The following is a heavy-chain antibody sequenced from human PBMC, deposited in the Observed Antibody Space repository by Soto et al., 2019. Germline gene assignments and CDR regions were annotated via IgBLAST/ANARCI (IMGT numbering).Heavy chain of an antibody. J-gene: IGHJ6*02. V-gene: IGHV3-49*03. CDR1: GFTFGDYA. D-gene: IGHD2-8*01. CDR2: IRSKAYGGTT. Sequence: PGGSLRLSCTASGFTFGDYAMSWFRQAPGKGLEWVGFIRSKAYGGTTEYAASVKGRFTISRDDSKSIAYLQMNSLKTEDTAVYYCTRADTSDNGYYYGMDVWGQGTTVTVSS. CDR3: TRADTSDNGYYYGMDV.